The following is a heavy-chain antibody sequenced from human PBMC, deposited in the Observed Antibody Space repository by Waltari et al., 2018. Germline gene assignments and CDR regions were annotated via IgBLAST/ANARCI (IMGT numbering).Heavy chain of an antibody. J-gene: IGHJ4*02. V-gene: IGHV1-18*01. CDR2: TSAHNDDT. D-gene: IGHD4-17*01. Sequence: VQLVQFGWKVKHPGSSVKLSSKASGYIFTRYGIRWVGQAPGKSREWMGWTSAHNDDTNYVQRFQDRLTMTTDTSTNTAYMELRSLRSDDTAVYYCARDYYSDYVVDHWGQGTLVIVSS. CDR1: GYIFTRYG. CDR3: ARDYYSDYVVDH.